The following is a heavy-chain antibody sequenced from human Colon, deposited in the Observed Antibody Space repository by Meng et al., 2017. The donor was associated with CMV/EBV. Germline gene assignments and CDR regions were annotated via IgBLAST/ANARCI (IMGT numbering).Heavy chain of an antibody. V-gene: IGHV3-53*01. CDR1: GLSVSGYY. CDR3: AREPDDGEGFDP. D-gene: IGHD1-1*01. CDR2: IFSDAST. Sequence: GGSLRLSCAASGLSVSGYYMSWVRQAPGKGLEWVSVIFSDASTLSIQSVAGRFTVSRDTLRNTVYLQMNSLRVDDTAVYYCAREPDDGEGFDPWGQGALVTVSS. J-gene: IGHJ5*02.